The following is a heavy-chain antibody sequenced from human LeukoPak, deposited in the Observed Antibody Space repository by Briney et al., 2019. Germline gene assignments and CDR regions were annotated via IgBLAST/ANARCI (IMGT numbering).Heavy chain of an antibody. CDR2: SDWNDDK. CDR1: GFSPSTRGMC. CDR3: ARVLRGPWYFDY. J-gene: IGHJ4*02. V-gene: IGHV2-70*11. Sequence: SGPALVHPTPPPTLTCTFSGFSPSTRGMCVSWIRQRPVKALEWLARSDWNDDKYYSTSLKTTLTISKDTSKNQVVLTMTNMDPVDTATYYCARVLRGPWYFDYWGQGTLVTVSS.